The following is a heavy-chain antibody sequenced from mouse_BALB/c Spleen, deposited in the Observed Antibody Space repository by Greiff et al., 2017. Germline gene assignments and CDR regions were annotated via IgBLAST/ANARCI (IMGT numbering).Heavy chain of an antibody. CDR1: GYTFTSYW. Sequence: VQLQQPGAELVRPGASVKLSCKASGYTFTSYWINWVKQRPGQGLEWIGNIYPSDSYTNYNQKFKDKATLTVDKSSSTAYMQLSSPTSEDSAVYYCTREDSAWFAYWGQGTLVTVSA. J-gene: IGHJ3*01. CDR3: TREDSAWFAY. V-gene: IGHV1-69*02. CDR2: IYPSDSYT.